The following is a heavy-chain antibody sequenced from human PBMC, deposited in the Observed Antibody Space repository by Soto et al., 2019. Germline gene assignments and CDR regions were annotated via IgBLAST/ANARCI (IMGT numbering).Heavy chain of an antibody. CDR3: ARGQRFSDWFDP. J-gene: IGHJ5*02. D-gene: IGHD3-3*01. Sequence: SETLSLTCSVSGGSMSSYYWAWIRQPAGKGLEWIGRVYSSGGTHYNPSLKSRVTISLDTSKNQFSLRLLSVTDADTAVYYCARGQRFSDWFDPWGQGTLVT. V-gene: IGHV4-4*07. CDR1: GGSMSSYY. CDR2: VYSSGGT.